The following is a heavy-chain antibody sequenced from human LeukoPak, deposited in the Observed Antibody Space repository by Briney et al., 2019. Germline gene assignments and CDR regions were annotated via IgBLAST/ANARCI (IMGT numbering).Heavy chain of an antibody. J-gene: IGHJ4*02. CDR1: GGTFSSYA. D-gene: IGHD4-23*01. CDR2: IIPIFGTA. V-gene: IGHV1-69*01. CDR3: ARDYGGSSPFDY. Sequence: SVKVSCKASGGTFSSYAISWVRQAPGQGLEWMGGIIPIFGTANYAQKFQGRVTITADESTSTAYMELSSLRSEDTAVYYCARDYGGSSPFDYWGQGTLVTVSS.